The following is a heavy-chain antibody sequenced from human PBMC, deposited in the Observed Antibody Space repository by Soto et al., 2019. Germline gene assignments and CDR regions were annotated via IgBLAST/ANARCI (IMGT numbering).Heavy chain of an antibody. V-gene: IGHV3-7*01. J-gene: IGHJ6*03. Sequence: GGSLRLSCAASGFTFSSYAMHWVRQAPGKGLEWVANIKQDGSEKYYVDSVKGRFTISRDNAKNSLYLQMNSLRAEDTAVYYCAREYSSSSDYYYYMDVWGKGTTVTVSS. CDR2: IKQDGSEK. D-gene: IGHD6-6*01. CDR1: GFTFSSYA. CDR3: AREYSSSSDYYYYMDV.